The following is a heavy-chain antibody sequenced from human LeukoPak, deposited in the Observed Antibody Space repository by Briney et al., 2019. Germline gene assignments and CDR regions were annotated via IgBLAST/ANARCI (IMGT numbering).Heavy chain of an antibody. J-gene: IGHJ4*02. Sequence: SETPSLTCTVSGGSISSSSYYWGWIRQPPGKGLEWIGSIYYSGSTYYNPSLKSRVTISVDTSKNQFSLKLSSVTAADTAVYYCAGVGYDYVWGSYRTPALPDYWGQGTLVTVSS. CDR2: IYYSGST. D-gene: IGHD3-16*02. CDR3: AGVGYDYVWGSYRTPALPDY. CDR1: GGSISSSSYY. V-gene: IGHV4-39*07.